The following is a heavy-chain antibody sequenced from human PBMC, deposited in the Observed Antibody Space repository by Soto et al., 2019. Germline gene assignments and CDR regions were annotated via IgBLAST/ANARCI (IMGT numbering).Heavy chain of an antibody. CDR2: TKEDGSEK. D-gene: IGHD5-12*01. CDR1: GFSFSVSY. V-gene: IGHV3-7*05. Sequence: EVHLVESGGGLVQPGGSLRLSCAATGFSFSVSYMTWVRQAPGKGLEWVATTKEDGSEKYYADSVRGRFTIYKDNAERSLWLQMSSLRAEDTAVYYCASLGSGDYGGYVGSDYWGQGTLVTVSS. J-gene: IGHJ4*02. CDR3: ASLGSGDYGGYVGSDY.